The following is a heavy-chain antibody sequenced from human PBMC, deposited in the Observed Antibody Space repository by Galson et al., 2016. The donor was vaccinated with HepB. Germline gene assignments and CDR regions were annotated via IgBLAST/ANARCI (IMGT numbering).Heavy chain of an antibody. Sequence: SLRLSCAASGFPFTTSALNWVRQAPGKGLQWVPFISGSGTTTFYTDSVKGRFTISRDNSKNMLYLQMDSLRAEDTAVYSCAKPRRYNHDALHIWGQGTMVTVSS. V-gene: IGHV3-23*01. CDR2: ISGSGTTT. D-gene: IGHD5-18*01. CDR3: AKPRRYNHDALHI. CDR1: GFPFTTSA. J-gene: IGHJ3*02.